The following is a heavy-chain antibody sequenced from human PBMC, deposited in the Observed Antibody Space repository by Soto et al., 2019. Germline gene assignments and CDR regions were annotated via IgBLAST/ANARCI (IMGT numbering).Heavy chain of an antibody. V-gene: IGHV3-30-3*01. CDR2: ISKDGSSK. J-gene: IGHJ4*02. CDR3: ARSYCGDDCGLDC. CDR1: GFTFSSYV. D-gene: IGHD2-21*02. Sequence: QVQLVESGGGVVQPGRSLRLSCAASGFTFSSYVLHWVRQAPGKGLEWVAVISKDGSSKHYADSVKGRFTISRDNSKNTLYLQMNSLRPEDTAVYYCARSYCGDDCGLDCWGQGTLVTV.